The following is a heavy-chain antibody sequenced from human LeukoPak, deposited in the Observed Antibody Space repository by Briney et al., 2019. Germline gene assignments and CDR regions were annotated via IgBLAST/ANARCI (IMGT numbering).Heavy chain of an antibody. D-gene: IGHD4-17*01. J-gene: IGHJ6*02. Sequence: PGGSLRLSCVAPRFTPSGSPMSWGSQAPEKGLEWVSLISASGGRIYYAVSVKGRFTISRDDATHSLYLQMNSLRDEDTAVYYCARETTDTTWPDYHYGFDDWGQGTTVTVSS. V-gene: IGHV3-48*02. CDR2: ISASGGRI. CDR3: ARETTDTTWPDYHYGFDD. CDR1: RFTPSGSP.